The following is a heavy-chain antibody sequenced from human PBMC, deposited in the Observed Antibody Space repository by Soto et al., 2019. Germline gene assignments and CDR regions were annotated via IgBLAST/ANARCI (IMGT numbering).Heavy chain of an antibody. CDR3: ARSSGDDFFYYGMDV. Sequence: PXATLSLTCSVSGASITSYYWSWIRQSAGEGLQWIGRVYARVATNYNPSLKSRVSISGDTSKNQISLKLTSVTAADTAVYYCARSSGDDFFYYGMDVWGHGTTVTVSS. D-gene: IGHD4-17*01. J-gene: IGHJ6*02. CDR1: GASITSYY. CDR2: VYARVAT. V-gene: IGHV4-59*10.